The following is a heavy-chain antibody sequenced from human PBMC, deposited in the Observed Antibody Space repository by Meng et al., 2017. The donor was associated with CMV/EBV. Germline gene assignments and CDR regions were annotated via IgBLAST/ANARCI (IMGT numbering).Heavy chain of an antibody. CDR2: INHSGST. V-gene: IGHV4-34*01. D-gene: IGHD3-22*01. CDR1: GGSFSGYY. Sequence: QVQVQQWGAGLLKPSEALSLACAVNGGSFSGYYWSWIRQPPEKGLEWIGEINHSGSTNYNPSLKSRVTISVDTSKNQFSLKLSSVTAADTAVYYCARAKIMYYYDSSGYYYDYWGQGTLVTVSS. CDR3: ARAKIMYYYDSSGYYYDY. J-gene: IGHJ4*02.